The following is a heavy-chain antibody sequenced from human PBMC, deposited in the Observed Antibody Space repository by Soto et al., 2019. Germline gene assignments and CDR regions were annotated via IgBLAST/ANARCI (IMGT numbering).Heavy chain of an antibody. J-gene: IGHJ4*02. CDR3: ARSITFGGVPL. Sequence: GGSLRLSCAASGFTFSSYWMHWVRQAPGKGLEWVSVIYSGGSTYYSDSVKGRFSISRDNSKNTLYLQMNSLRAEDTAVYYCARSITFGGVPLWGQGTLVTVSS. CDR1: GFTFSSYW. D-gene: IGHD3-16*01. V-gene: IGHV3-66*01. CDR2: IYSGGST.